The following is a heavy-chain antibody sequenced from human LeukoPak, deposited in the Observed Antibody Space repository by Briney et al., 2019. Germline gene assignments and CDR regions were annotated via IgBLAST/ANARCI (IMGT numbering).Heavy chain of an antibody. Sequence: SVKVSCKASGYTFTGYYMHWVRQAPGQGLEWMGGIIPIFGAANYAQKFQGRVTITADESTSTAYMELSSLRSEDTAVYYCARDQGSEMATISGYFDYWGQGTLVTVSS. CDR3: ARDQGSEMATISGYFDY. CDR2: IIPIFGAA. V-gene: IGHV1-69*13. CDR1: GYTFTGYY. J-gene: IGHJ4*02. D-gene: IGHD5-24*01.